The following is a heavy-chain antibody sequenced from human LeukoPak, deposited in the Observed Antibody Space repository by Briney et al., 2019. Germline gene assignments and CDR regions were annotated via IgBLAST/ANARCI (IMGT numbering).Heavy chain of an antibody. D-gene: IGHD3-22*01. J-gene: IGHJ3*02. Sequence: SGTLSLTCAVSGSSITTGYSGGWVRQALGKGLGWVWTVFHSGSTHLTPTPKSPLTITVDMSKNESSLTLTSVTAAATSVYYRATYTTIRDNSSGSISRGFDIWGQGTMVSVSS. CDR1: GSSITTGYS. V-gene: IGHV4-38-2*01. CDR3: ATYTTIRDNSSGSISRGFDI. CDR2: VFHSGST.